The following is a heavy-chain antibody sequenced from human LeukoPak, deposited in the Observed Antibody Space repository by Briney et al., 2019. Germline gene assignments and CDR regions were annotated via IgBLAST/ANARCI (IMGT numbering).Heavy chain of an antibody. D-gene: IGHD1-26*01. Sequence: GGSLRLSCAASGFTFSSYVMTWVLQAPGKGLEWVSTIGNSGDTTYYADSVRGRFTISRDNSKNTLYLQMSYLRIEDTALYYCATDPWELLPCWGQGTLVTVSA. CDR3: ATDPWELLPC. CDR2: IGNSGDTT. J-gene: IGHJ4*02. CDR1: GFTFSSYV. V-gene: IGHV3-23*01.